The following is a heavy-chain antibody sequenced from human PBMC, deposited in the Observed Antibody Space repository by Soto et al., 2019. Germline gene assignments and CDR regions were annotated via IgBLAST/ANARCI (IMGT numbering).Heavy chain of an antibody. D-gene: IGHD6-6*01. CDR3: ARPAGRLANWFDP. CDR2: INPSGGST. J-gene: IGHJ5*02. CDR1: GYTFTDYR. Sequence: QVQLVQSGVEVKKPGASVKVSCKASGYTFTDYRMIWVRQAPGQGLEWMGIINPSGGSTDYAPNFQGTVTLTRDSFTSTVYMELSNLRSEDTAVYYCARPAGRLANWFDPWGKGTLVTV. V-gene: IGHV1-46*01.